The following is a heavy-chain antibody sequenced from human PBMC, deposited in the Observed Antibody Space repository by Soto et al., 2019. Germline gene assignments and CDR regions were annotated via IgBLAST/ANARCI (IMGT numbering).Heavy chain of an antibody. V-gene: IGHV3-21*01. Sequence: ESGEGLVKPGGSLRLSFAASGFTFRGFTMNWSRQAPGKGLEWVSTISSNSAYIYYTDALRGRFTISRDNAKNSLHLQMNSLRAEDTAVYYCTRDASRDSSARGWFDPWGPGTLVTVSS. D-gene: IGHD6-13*01. J-gene: IGHJ5*02. CDR3: TRDASRDSSARGWFDP. CDR2: ISSNSAYI. CDR1: GFTFRGFT.